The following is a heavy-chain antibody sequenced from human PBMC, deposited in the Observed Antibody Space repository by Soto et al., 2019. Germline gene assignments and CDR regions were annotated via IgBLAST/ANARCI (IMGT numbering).Heavy chain of an antibody. CDR1: GFTFSSYS. D-gene: IGHD2-15*01. V-gene: IGHV3-48*01. CDR2: ISSSSSTI. CDR3: ASSGYCSGGSCYSDY. Sequence: EVQLVESGGGLVQPGGSLRLSCAASGFTFSSYSMNWVRQAPGKELEWVSYISSSSSTIYYADSVKGRFTISRDNAKNSLYLQMNSLRAEDTAVYYWASSGYCSGGSCYSDYWGQGTLVTVSS. J-gene: IGHJ4*02.